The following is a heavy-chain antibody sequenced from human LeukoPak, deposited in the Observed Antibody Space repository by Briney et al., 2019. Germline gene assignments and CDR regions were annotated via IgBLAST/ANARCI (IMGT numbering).Heavy chain of an antibody. CDR1: GFTFNNYV. CDR2: ISGSGASK. J-gene: IGHJ4*02. Sequence: GGSLRLSCAASGFTFNNYVMSWVRQAQGKGLEWVSGISGSGASKVYADSVRGRFTISRDNSKNTLYLQMNSLGAADTAVYYCARFGGFDYWGQGTLVTVSS. V-gene: IGHV3-23*01. CDR3: ARFGGFDY. D-gene: IGHD3-10*01.